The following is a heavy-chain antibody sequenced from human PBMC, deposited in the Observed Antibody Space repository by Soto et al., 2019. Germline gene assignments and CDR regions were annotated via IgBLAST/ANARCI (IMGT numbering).Heavy chain of an antibody. V-gene: IGHV4-30-2*01. D-gene: IGHD3-3*01. CDR1: GGSISSGGYS. Sequence: QLQLQESGSGLVKPSQTLSLTCPVSGGSISSGGYSWSWIRQPPGKGLEWIGYIYHSGSTYYNPSLKSRVTISVDRSKXQFSLXLSSXTAADTAVXXXAXXPPFGRWGQGTLVTVSS. CDR3: AXXPPFGR. CDR2: IYHSGST. J-gene: IGHJ4*02.